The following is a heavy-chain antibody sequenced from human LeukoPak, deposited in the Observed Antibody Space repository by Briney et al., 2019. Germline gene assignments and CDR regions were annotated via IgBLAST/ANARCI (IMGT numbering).Heavy chain of an antibody. CDR1: GFTFSSHS. Sequence: GGSLRLSCAASGFTFSSHSMNWVRQAPGKGLEWVSSISSSSSYIYYADSVKGRFTISRDNAKNSLYLQMNSLRAEDTAVYYCARQGDSSVSRANYYYYGMDVWGQGTTVTVSS. CDR2: ISSSSSYI. J-gene: IGHJ6*02. CDR3: ARQGDSSVSRANYYYYGMDV. D-gene: IGHD2-21*02. V-gene: IGHV3-21*01.